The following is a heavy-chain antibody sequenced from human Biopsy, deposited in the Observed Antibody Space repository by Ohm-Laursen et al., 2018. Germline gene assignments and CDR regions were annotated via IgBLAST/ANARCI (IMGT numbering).Heavy chain of an antibody. Sequence: PSDTLSLTCEVYGKTFSDYYWSWIRQPPGKGLEWIGQINQSGRTNYNPSLKSRVNISADKSNNQFSLKLTSVTSADTAVYFCGNEVHGRDYWGQGTLVTVSS. CDR1: GKTFSDYY. D-gene: IGHD2-15*01. CDR3: GNEVHGRDY. J-gene: IGHJ4*02. V-gene: IGHV4-34*08. CDR2: INQSGRT.